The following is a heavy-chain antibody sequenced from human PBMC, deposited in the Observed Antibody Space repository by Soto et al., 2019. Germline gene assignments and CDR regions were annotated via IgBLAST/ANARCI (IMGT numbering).Heavy chain of an antibody. CDR3: AFRLYSGYDLPDY. CDR2: MNPNSGNT. J-gene: IGHJ4*02. D-gene: IGHD5-12*01. CDR1: GYTFTSYD. V-gene: IGHV1-8*01. Sequence: GASGKVSCKASGYTFTSYDINWVRHATGQGLEWMGWMNPNSGNTGYAQKFQGRVTMTRNTSISTAYMELSSLRSEDTAVYYCAFRLYSGYDLPDYWGQGTLVTVSS.